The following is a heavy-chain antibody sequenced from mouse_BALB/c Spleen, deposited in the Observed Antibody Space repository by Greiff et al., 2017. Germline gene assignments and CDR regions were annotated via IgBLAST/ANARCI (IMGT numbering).Heavy chain of an antibody. Sequence: QVQLKESGPGLVAPSQSLSITCTVSGFSLTSYGVHWVRQPPGKGLEWLGVIWAGGSTNYNSALMSRLSISKDNSKSQVFLKMNSLQTDDTAMYYCARGHYDEGWYFDVWGAGTTVTVSS. D-gene: IGHD1-2*01. V-gene: IGHV2-9*02. J-gene: IGHJ1*01. CDR2: IWAGGST. CDR1: GFSLTSYG. CDR3: ARGHYDEGWYFDV.